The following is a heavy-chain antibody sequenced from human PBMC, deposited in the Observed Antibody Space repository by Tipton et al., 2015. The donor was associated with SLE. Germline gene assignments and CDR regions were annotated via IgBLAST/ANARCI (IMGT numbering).Heavy chain of an antibody. Sequence: SLRLSCAASGFTFSDYYMSWIRQAPGKGLEWVSYISSSGSIIYYADSVKGRFIISRDNAKNSLYLQMNSLRAEDTALYYCARVWDYGGNDKWGQGTLVTVAS. CDR3: ARVWDYGGNDK. CDR2: ISSSGSII. D-gene: IGHD4-23*01. J-gene: IGHJ4*02. CDR1: GFTFSDYY. V-gene: IGHV3-11*01.